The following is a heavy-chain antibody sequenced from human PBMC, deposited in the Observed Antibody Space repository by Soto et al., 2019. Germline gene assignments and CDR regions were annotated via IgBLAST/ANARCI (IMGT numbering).Heavy chain of an antibody. V-gene: IGHV3-30*18. J-gene: IGHJ3*02. Sequence: QMQLVESGGGVVQPGTSLRVSCAASGFTFSHYGIHWVRQAPGKGLEWVAVVSYDGGVKLYADSVRDRFAISRDNSKNTLYLQMNTGGPDDTAVYYCAKLPWGYNYYDRSEYRATDNDAFDIWGQGTMVTVSS. CDR2: VSYDGGVK. CDR1: GFTFSHYG. CDR3: AKLPWGYNYYDRSEYRATDNDAFDI. D-gene: IGHD3-22*01.